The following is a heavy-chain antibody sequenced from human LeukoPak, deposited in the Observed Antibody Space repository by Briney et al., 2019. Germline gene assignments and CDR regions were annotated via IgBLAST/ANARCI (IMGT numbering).Heavy chain of an antibody. Sequence: GGSLGLSCAASGFTVSSNYMSWVRQAPGKGLEWVSVIYSGGSTYYADSVKGRFTISRDNSKNTLYLQMNSLRAEDTAVYYCARVGGGYDFDYWGQGTLVTVSS. D-gene: IGHD5-12*01. CDR1: GFTVSSNY. J-gene: IGHJ4*02. CDR3: ARVGGGYDFDY. V-gene: IGHV3-66*01. CDR2: IYSGGST.